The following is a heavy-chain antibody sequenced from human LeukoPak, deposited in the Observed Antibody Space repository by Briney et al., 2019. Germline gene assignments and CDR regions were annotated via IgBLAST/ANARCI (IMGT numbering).Heavy chain of an antibody. V-gene: IGHV3-48*03. J-gene: IGHJ4*02. CDR2: ISGSSSTI. CDR3: ARDLKGDAARRHTFDY. D-gene: IGHD6-6*01. CDR1: GFTFSSYE. Sequence: GSLRLSCAASGFTFSSYEMNWVRQAPGKGLEWVSYISGSSSTIYYADSVKGRFTISRDNAKNSLYLQMNSLRAEDTAVYFCARDLKGDAARRHTFDYWGPGTLVTVSS.